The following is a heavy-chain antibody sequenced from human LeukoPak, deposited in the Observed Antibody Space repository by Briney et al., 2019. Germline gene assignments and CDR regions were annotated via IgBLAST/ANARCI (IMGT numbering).Heavy chain of an antibody. Sequence: SETLSLTCAVYGGSFSGYYWSWIRQPPGKGLEWIGEINHSGSTNYNPSLKSRVTISVDTSKNQFSLKLSSVTAADTAVYYCAKDRRFLSNYYDSGAYLDYWGQGTLVTVSS. V-gene: IGHV4-34*01. CDR1: GGSFSGYY. D-gene: IGHD3-22*01. CDR3: AKDRRFLSNYYDSGAYLDY. CDR2: INHSGST. J-gene: IGHJ4*02.